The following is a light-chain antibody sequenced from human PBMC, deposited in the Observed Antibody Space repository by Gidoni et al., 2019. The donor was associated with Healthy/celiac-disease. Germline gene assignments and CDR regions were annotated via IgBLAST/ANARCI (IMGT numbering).Light chain of an antibody. CDR3: QQSYSALRYT. V-gene: IGKV1-39*01. CDR1: QSISNY. CDR2: DAS. J-gene: IGKJ2*01. Sequence: DIQMTQSPSSLSASVGDRVTITCRASQSISNYLNWYHQKPGKAPKLLIYDASSLETGVPSRFNGSGSGTVFTLTISGLQPEDFATYYCQQSYSALRYTFGQGTKLEIK.